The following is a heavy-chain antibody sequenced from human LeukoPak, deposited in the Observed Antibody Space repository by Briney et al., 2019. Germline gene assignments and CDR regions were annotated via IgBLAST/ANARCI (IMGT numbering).Heavy chain of an antibody. CDR3: ARDAPGYCSSTSCYGGFDY. V-gene: IGHV1-69*01. J-gene: IGHJ4*02. Sequence: SVKVSCKASGGTFSSYAISWVRQAPGQGLEWMGGIIPIFGTANYAQKFQGRVTITADESTSTAYMELSSLRSEDTAAYYCARDAPGYCSSTSCYGGFDYWGQGTLVTVSS. CDR2: IIPIFGTA. D-gene: IGHD2-2*01. CDR1: GGTFSSYA.